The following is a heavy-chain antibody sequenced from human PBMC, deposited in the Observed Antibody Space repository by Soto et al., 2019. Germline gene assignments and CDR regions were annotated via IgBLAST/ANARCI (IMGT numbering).Heavy chain of an antibody. V-gene: IGHV3-23*01. CDR2: ISGSGGST. Sequence: GGSLRLSCAASGFTFSSYALSWVRQAPGKGLEWVSAISGSGGSTYYADSVKGRFTISRDNSKNTLYLQMNSLRAEDTAVYYCAKPSTYYDFWSGYYDPYYYYGMEVWGQGTTIIISS. CDR3: AKPSTYYDFWSGYYDPYYYYGMEV. CDR1: GFTFSSYA. J-gene: IGHJ6*02. D-gene: IGHD3-3*01.